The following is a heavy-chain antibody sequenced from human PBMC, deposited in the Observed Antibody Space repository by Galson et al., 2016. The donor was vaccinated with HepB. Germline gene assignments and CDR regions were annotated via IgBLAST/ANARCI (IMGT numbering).Heavy chain of an antibody. J-gene: IGHJ6*02. Sequence: SETLSLTCTVSGGSISSYYWSWIRQPPGKGLEWIGCIYYSGSTNYNSSLKSRVTISVDTSKNQFSLKLSSVTAADTAVYYCARGMLGGDFWSGYYKGLYYYYGIDVWGQGTTVTVSS. D-gene: IGHD3-3*01. CDR3: ARGMLGGDFWSGYYKGLYYYYGIDV. CDR2: IYYSGST. V-gene: IGHV4-59*01. CDR1: GGSISSYY.